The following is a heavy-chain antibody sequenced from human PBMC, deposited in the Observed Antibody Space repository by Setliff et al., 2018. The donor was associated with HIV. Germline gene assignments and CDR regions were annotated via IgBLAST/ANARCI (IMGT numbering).Heavy chain of an antibody. D-gene: IGHD3-10*01. Sequence: KPSETLSLTCAVYGGSFSGYYWSWIRQPPGKGLEWIGEINHSGSTNYNPFLKSRVTISVDTSKNQFSLKLSSVTAADTAVYYCARRWYYYGSGSYYTMPPFDYWGQGTLVTVSS. CDR1: GGSFSGYY. CDR3: ARRWYYYGSGSYYTMPPFDY. J-gene: IGHJ4*02. V-gene: IGHV4-34*01. CDR2: INHSGST.